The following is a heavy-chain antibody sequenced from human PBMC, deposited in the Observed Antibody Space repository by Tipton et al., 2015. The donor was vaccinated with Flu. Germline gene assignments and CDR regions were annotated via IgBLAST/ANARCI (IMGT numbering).Heavy chain of an antibody. CDR1: GFTFSSYW. Sequence: SLRLSCAASGFTFSSYWMSWVRQAPGKGLEWVANIKQDGSEKYYVDSVKGRFTISRDNAKNSLYLQMNSLRAEDTAVYYCARAPQYCSSTSCYHAYYYYYYMDVWGKGTTVTVSS. V-gene: IGHV3-7*03. J-gene: IGHJ6*03. CDR3: ARAPQYCSSTSCYHAYYYYYYMDV. CDR2: IKQDGSEK. D-gene: IGHD2-2*01.